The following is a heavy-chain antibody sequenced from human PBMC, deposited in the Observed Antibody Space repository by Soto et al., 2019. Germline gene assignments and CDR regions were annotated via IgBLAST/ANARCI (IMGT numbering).Heavy chain of an antibody. CDR2: IGPESGAT. V-gene: IGHV1-2*02. Sequence: ASVKVSCKASGYTFTGHYIHWVRQAPEQGPEWMGEIGPESGATRYAQKFQGRVTMTRDISITTVYMELNTLSPDDTAVYYCGRGRSGQIVVFYWGQGTPVTVSS. J-gene: IGHJ4*02. CDR3: GRGRSGQIVVFY. D-gene: IGHD1-26*01. CDR1: GYTFTGHY.